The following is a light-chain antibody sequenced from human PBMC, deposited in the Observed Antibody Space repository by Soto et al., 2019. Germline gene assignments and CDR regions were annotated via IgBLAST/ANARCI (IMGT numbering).Light chain of an antibody. CDR2: EGS. CDR1: SSDIGNYNL. V-gene: IGLV2-23*01. Sequence: QSALTQPASESGSPGQSITISCTGTSSDIGNYNLVSWYQQHPGKAPKLIIYEGSKRPSGVSNRFSASKSGNTASLTISGLQAEDGADYYCCSFAGSTPSFGGGTKLTVL. J-gene: IGLJ2*01. CDR3: CSFAGSTPS.